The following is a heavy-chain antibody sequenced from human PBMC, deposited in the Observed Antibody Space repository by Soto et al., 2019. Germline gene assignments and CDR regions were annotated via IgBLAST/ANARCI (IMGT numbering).Heavy chain of an antibody. J-gene: IGHJ4*02. D-gene: IGHD6-6*01. V-gene: IGHV3-30*03. CDR1: GLIFSTNG. CDR3: ARDRYSSSPGHLEY. Sequence: QVQLVESGGGVVQPGRSLRLSCTASGLIFSTNGMHWVRQAPGKGLEWVAHISDDGGDTYYADSVRGRFTISRDNSKSTLYLQMKSLRVADPAVYYCARDRYSSSPGHLEYWGQGTLVTVSS. CDR2: ISDDGGDT.